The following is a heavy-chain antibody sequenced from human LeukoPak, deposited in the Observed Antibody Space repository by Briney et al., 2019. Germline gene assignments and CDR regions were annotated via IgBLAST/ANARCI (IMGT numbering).Heavy chain of an antibody. CDR1: GGTFSSYA. V-gene: IGHV1-69*13. J-gene: IGHJ6*03. D-gene: IGHD3-3*01. CDR3: ARTYSGVLRLVVPSLDYYYYYMDV. CDR2: IIPIFGTA. Sequence: ASVKVSCKASGGTFSSYAISWVRQAPGQGLEWMGGIIPIFGTANYAQKFQGRVTITADESTSTAYMELSSLRSEDTAVYYCARTYSGVLRLVVPSLDYYYYYMDVWGKGTTVTVSS.